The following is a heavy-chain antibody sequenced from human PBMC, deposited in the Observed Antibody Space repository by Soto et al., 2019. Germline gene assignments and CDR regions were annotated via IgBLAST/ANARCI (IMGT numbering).Heavy chain of an antibody. J-gene: IGHJ4*02. CDR2: ISYDGSNK. Sequence: QVQLVESGGGVVQPGRSLRLSCAASGFTFSSYAMHWVRQAPGKGLEWVAVISYDGSNKYYADSVKGRFTISRDNSKNTRYLQMNSLRAEDTAVYYGARGWGELPDYWGQGTLVTVSS. CDR1: GFTFSSYA. V-gene: IGHV3-30-3*01. CDR3: ARGWGELPDY. D-gene: IGHD1-26*01.